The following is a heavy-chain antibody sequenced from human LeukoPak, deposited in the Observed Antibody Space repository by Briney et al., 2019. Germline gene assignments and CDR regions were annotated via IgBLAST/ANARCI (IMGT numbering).Heavy chain of an antibody. CDR2: INSDGSST. CDR1: GFTFSNAW. J-gene: IGHJ4*02. V-gene: IGHV3-74*01. CDR3: ARDRLYSSSWYHFDY. D-gene: IGHD6-13*01. Sequence: GGSLRLSCAASGFTFSNAWMSWVRQAPGKGLVWVSRINSDGSSTSYADSVKGRFTISRDNAKNTLYLQMNSLRAEDTAVYYCARDRLYSSSWYHFDYWGQGTLVTVSS.